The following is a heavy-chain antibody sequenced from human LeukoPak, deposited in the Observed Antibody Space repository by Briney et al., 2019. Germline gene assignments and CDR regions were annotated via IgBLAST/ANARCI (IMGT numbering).Heavy chain of an antibody. J-gene: IGHJ4*02. CDR1: GYTFTNYG. V-gene: IGHV1-18*01. Sequence: ASVKVSCKASGYTFTNYGISWVRQAPGQGLEWMGWISAYNGNTNYAQKLQGRVTMTTDTSTSTAYMELRSLRSDDTAVYYCAIDSGSWRRVEYWGQGTLVTVSS. D-gene: IGHD1-26*01. CDR2: ISAYNGNT. CDR3: AIDSGSWRRVEY.